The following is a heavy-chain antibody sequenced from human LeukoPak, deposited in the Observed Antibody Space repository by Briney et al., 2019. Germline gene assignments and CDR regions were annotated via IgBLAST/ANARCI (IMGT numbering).Heavy chain of an antibody. Sequence: SETLSLTCTVSGGSISSYYWSWIRQPPGKGLEWIGYIYYSGSTNYNPSLKSRVTISVDTSKNQFSLKLSSVIAADTAVYYCARSPPASIAAAGTDHAFDIWGQGTMVTVSS. CDR1: GGSISSYY. D-gene: IGHD6-13*01. V-gene: IGHV4-59*08. CDR3: ARSPPASIAAAGTDHAFDI. J-gene: IGHJ3*02. CDR2: IYYSGST.